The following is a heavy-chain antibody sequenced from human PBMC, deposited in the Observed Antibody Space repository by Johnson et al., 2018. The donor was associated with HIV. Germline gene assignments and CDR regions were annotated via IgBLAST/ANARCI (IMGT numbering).Heavy chain of an antibody. D-gene: IGHD6-6*01. J-gene: IGHJ3*02. Sequence: EQLVESGGGLVQPGGSLRVSCAASGFTVSSNYMSWVRQAPGKGLEWVSVIYSGGSTYYADSVQGRFTISRDHSKNTLYLQINSLRVEDTAVYYFARFEYSSSSDPVEDEVNAFDIWGQGTMVTVSS. CDR1: GFTVSSNY. CDR2: IYSGGST. V-gene: IGHV3-66*02. CDR3: ARFEYSSSSDPVEDEVNAFDI.